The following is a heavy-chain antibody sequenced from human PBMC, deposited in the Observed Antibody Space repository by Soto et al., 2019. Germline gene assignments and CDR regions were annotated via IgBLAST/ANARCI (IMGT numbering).Heavy chain of an antibody. Sequence: ASVKVSCKASGGTFSSYAISWVRQAPGQGLEWMGGIIPIFGTANYAQKFQGRVTITADESTSTAYMELSSLRSEDTAVYYCARDTKMRGNFDYWGQGTLVTVSS. CDR1: GGTFSSYA. CDR2: IIPIFGTA. CDR3: ARDTKMRGNFDY. V-gene: IGHV1-69*13. D-gene: IGHD3-16*01. J-gene: IGHJ4*02.